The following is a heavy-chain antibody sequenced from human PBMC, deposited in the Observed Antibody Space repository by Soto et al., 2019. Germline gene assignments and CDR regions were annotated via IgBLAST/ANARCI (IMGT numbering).Heavy chain of an antibody. D-gene: IGHD4-17*01. CDR3: AQPNYGEMKNRAGDAFDI. CDR1: GYTFASYG. V-gene: IGHV1-18*01. Sequence: GASVKASCKDPGYTFASYGIRWVRQAPGQGLERMGWISAYNGNTNYAQKLQGRVTITRETSASTAYMELRSLRPDDTAVYYCAQPNYGEMKNRAGDAFDIWGQGTMVTVSS. CDR2: ISAYNGNT. J-gene: IGHJ3*02.